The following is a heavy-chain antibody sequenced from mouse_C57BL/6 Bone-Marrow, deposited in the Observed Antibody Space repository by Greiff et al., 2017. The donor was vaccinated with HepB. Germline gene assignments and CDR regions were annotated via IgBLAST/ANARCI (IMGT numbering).Heavy chain of an antibody. CDR3: ARGGYYYGFAY. CDR2: IWSGGST. CDR1: GFSLTSYG. Sequence: QVQLQQSGPGLVQPSQSLSITCTVSGFSLTSYGVHWVRQSPGKGLEWLGVIWSGGSTDYNAAFIYRLSISKDNSKSQVFFKMNSLQADDTAIYYCARGGYYYGFAYWGQGTLVTVSA. D-gene: IGHD1-1*01. V-gene: IGHV2-2*01. J-gene: IGHJ3*01.